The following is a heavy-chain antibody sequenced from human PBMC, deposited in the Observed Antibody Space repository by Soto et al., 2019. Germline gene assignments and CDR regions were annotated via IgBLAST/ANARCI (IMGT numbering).Heavy chain of an antibody. Sequence: SVKVSCKASGGTFSSFVISWVRQAPGQGLEWMGRIIPSIGIINYAQKFQGRVTITADTSTSTAYMELSSLRSDDTAVYYCAREGDMKLHADSSDEPCYRGQGTLVPVSS. CDR3: AREGDMKLHADSSDEPCY. V-gene: IGHV1-69*04. J-gene: IGHJ4*02. CDR1: GGTFSSFV. CDR2: IIPSIGII. D-gene: IGHD3-22*01.